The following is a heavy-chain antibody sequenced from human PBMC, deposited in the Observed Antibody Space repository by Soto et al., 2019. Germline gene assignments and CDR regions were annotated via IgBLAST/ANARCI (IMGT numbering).Heavy chain of an antibody. CDR3: TRGADGFDY. V-gene: IGHV3-13*01. J-gene: IGHJ4*02. Sequence: EVHLVESGGDLVQPGGSLRLSCAASGFTFSSYDFHWVRQATGKGLEWVSGIGTAGDTYYAGSVKGRFIMSRENAKNSFYLQMNSLRVGDTAVYYCTRGADGFDYWGQGTLVTVSS. CDR2: IGTAGDT. D-gene: IGHD3-16*01. CDR1: GFTFSSYD.